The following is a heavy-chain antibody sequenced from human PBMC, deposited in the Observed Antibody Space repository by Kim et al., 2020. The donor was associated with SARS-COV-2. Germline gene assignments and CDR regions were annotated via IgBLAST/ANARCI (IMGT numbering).Heavy chain of an antibody. CDR2: ISSSGSSI. Sequence: GGSLRLSCAASGFTFSDYYMSWIRQAPGKGRQWVSYISSSGSSIYYADSVKGRFTISRDNAKNSLFLQMNGLRAEDTAVYYCARDRFNFWSGRTARDAFDIWGQGTMVTVSS. J-gene: IGHJ3*02. CDR3: ARDRFNFWSGRTARDAFDI. V-gene: IGHV3-11*04. D-gene: IGHD3-3*01. CDR1: GFTFSDYY.